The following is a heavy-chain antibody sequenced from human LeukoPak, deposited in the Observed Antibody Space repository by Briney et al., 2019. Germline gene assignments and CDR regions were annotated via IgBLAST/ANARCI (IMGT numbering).Heavy chain of an antibody. CDR1: GGTFSSYA. V-gene: IGHV1-69*04. J-gene: IGHJ4*02. D-gene: IGHD3-22*01. CDR3: ARDSAGYYYDSSGGYFDY. CDR2: IIPILGIA. Sequence: SVKVSCKASGGTFSSYAISWVRQAPGQGLEWMGRIIPILGIANYAQKFQGRVTITADKSTSTAYMELSSLRSEDTAVYYCARDSAGYYYDSSGGYFDYWGQGTLVTVSS.